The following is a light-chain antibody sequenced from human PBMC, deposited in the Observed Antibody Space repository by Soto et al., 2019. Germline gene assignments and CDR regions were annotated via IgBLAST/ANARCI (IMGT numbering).Light chain of an antibody. CDR3: QQYGSSST. CDR2: DAS. J-gene: IGKJ5*01. V-gene: IGKV3-11*01. Sequence: EIVLTQSPATLSLCPGDRASLSFRASQSVSNYLAWYQQKPGQAPRLLIYDASNRATGIPARFSGSGSGTDFTLTISSLEPEDFAVYYCQQYGSSSTFGQGTRLEI. CDR1: QSVSNY.